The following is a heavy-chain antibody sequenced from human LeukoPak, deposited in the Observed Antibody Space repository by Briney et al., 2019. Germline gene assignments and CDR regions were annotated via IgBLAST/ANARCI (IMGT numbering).Heavy chain of an antibody. CDR1: GFTFDDYA. CDR2: ITWNSGSI. CDR3: AKKGTAATLDY. D-gene: IGHD2-15*01. Sequence: GGSLRPSCAASGFTFDDYAMHWVRQAPGKGLEWVSGITWNSGSIGYADSVKGRFTISRDNAKNSLYLQMNSLRAEDTALYYCAKKGTAATLDYWGQGTLVTVSS. V-gene: IGHV3-9*01. J-gene: IGHJ4*02.